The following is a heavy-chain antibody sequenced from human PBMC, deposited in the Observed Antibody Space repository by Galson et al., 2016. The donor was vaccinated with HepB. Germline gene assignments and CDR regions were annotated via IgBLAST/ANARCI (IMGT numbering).Heavy chain of an antibody. J-gene: IGHJ6*02. D-gene: IGHD3-10*01. V-gene: IGHV5-10-1*01. Sequence: QSPSFQGHVTLSADKSISTAYLQWSSLKASDTAMYYCARYRGYYGMDVWGQGTTVTVSS. CDR3: ARYRGYYGMDV.